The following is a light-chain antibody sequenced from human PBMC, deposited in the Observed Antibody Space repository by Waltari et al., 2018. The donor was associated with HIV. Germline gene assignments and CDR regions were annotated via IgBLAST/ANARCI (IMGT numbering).Light chain of an antibody. CDR1: HDIKDS. J-gene: IGKJ5*01. CDR2: DVS. V-gene: IGKV1-33*01. Sequence: DIQMTQSPSSLSAPVGDRVTITCQASHDIKDSLNWFQQKPGKAPNLLIYDVSKLEVGVPSRFSGSGSGTDFSFTISSLQPEDVGTYYCQHYVTPSAITFGQGTRLEI. CDR3: QHYVTPSAIT.